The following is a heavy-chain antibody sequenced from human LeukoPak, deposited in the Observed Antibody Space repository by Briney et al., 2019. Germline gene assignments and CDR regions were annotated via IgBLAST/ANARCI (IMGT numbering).Heavy chain of an antibody. CDR1: GGSISSSSYY. D-gene: IGHD3-22*01. Sequence: SETLSLTCTVSGGSISSSSYYWSWIRQPPGKGLEWIGEINHSGSTNYNPSLKSRVTISVDTSKNQFSLKLSSVTAADTAVYYCARGSLGITMIVVAPPENWFDPWGQGTLVTVSS. CDR2: INHSGST. CDR3: ARGSLGITMIVVAPPENWFDP. V-gene: IGHV4-39*07. J-gene: IGHJ5*02.